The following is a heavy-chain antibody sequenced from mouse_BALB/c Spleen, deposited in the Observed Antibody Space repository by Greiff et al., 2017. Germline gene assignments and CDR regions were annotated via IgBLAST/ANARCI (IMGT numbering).Heavy chain of an antibody. CDR2: ISYSGST. J-gene: IGHJ2*01. CDR1: GYSITSDYA. D-gene: IGHD1-1*01. CDR3: ARSVTTVVATDY. Sequence: VQLQQSGPGLVKPSQSLSLTCTVTGYSITSDYAWNWIRQFPGNKLEWMGYISYSGSTSYNPSLKSRISITRDTSKNQFFLQLNSVTTEDTATYYCARSVTTVVATDYWGQGTTLTVSS. V-gene: IGHV3-2*02.